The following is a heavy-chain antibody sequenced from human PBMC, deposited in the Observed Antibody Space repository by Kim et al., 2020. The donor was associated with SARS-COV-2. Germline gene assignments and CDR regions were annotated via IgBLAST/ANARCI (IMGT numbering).Heavy chain of an antibody. CDR3: ARGPLY. CDR1: GYTFTTYG. CDR2: INANTGNP. V-gene: IGHV7-4-1*02. J-gene: IGHJ4*02. Sequence: ASVKVSCKASGYTFTTYGMNWVRQAPGQGLEWMGWINANTGNPTYAQGFTGRFFCSVDASVSTAYLQIISLKAEDSAVYYCARGPLYWGQGTLGTVSS.